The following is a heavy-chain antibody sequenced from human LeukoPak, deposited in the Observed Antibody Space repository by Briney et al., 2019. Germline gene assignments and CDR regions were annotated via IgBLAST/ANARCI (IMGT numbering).Heavy chain of an antibody. CDR2: IYPDDSDT. CDR1: GYSFATYW. Sequence: GESLKISCKVSGYSFATYWIGWVRQMPGKGLEWMGIIYPDDSDTRYSPSFQGQVTISADKSISTAYLQWSSLKASDTAMYYCATPYPREYCSSTTFYFNYWGQGTLVTVSS. J-gene: IGHJ4*02. CDR3: ATPYPREYCSSTTFYFNY. V-gene: IGHV5-51*01. D-gene: IGHD2/OR15-2a*01.